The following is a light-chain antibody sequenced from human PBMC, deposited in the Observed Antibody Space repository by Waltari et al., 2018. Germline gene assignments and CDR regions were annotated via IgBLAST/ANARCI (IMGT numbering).Light chain of an antibody. V-gene: IGLV2-23*02. CDR3: CSYAGSSTWV. CDR2: DVS. Sequence: QSALTQPASVSASPGQSITIPCTGPSSDVGGYNYVSWYQQHPGKAPKLMIYDVSKRPSGVSNRFSGSKSGNTASLTISGLQAEDEADYYCCSYAGSSTWVFGGGTKLTVL. J-gene: IGLJ3*02. CDR1: SSDVGGYNY.